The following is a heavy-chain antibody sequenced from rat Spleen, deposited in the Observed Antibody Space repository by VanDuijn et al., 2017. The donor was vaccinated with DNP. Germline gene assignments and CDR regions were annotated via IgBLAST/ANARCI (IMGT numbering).Heavy chain of an antibody. CDR2: IKAKSSNYAT. CDR1: GFTFSSAW. V-gene: IGHV6-6*01. J-gene: IGHJ2*01. Sequence: EVQVLESGGGLVQPGNSLKLSCATSGFTFSSAWMYWFRQFPEKRLEWLARIKAKSSNYATDYTESVKGRFTISRDDSKSSIYLQMNNLKEEDSAIYYCGWDWGQGVMVTVSS. CDR3: GWD.